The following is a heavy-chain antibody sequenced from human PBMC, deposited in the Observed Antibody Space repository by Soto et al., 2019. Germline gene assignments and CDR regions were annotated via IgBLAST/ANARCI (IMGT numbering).Heavy chain of an antibody. J-gene: IGHJ6*02. CDR2: IYPGDSDT. V-gene: IGHV5-51*01. D-gene: IGHD2-2*02. CDR3: ATTLVPAPIRDYDMDV. CDR1: GYRFSNYW. Sequence: LGESLKISCKGSGYRFSNYWIGWVRQMPGKGLEWMGIIYPGDSDTRYSPSFQGQVTISADKSISTAYLQWSSLKASDTAMYYCATTLVPAPIRDYDMDVWGQGTTVTVSS.